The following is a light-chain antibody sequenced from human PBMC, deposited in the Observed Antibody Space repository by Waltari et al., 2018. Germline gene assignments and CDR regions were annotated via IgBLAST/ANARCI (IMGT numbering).Light chain of an antibody. CDR3: QSYDTSLSVV. CDR2: GVN. V-gene: IGLV1-40*01. Sequence: QSVLTQPPSVSGAPGQSVTISSTASGSTLGAGYETHGYQHLPGKAPRLLIYGVNTRPLGVPDRFFGSQSGTSASLAITGLQAEDEGDYYCQSYDTSLSVVFGGGTKLTVL. CDR1: GSTLGAGYE. J-gene: IGLJ2*01.